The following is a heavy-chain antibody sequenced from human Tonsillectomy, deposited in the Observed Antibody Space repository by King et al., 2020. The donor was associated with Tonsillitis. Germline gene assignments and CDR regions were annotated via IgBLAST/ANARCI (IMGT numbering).Heavy chain of an antibody. J-gene: IGHJ2*01. D-gene: IGHD6-13*01. CDR2: IHYSGST. Sequence: LQLQESGPGLVKTSETLSLTCSVSGGSIGTYYWSWIRQPPRKGLEWIGFIHYSGSTNYNPSLKSRVTISVDTSKNQFSLKLSSVTAADTAVYYCARVHTSSYWYFDLWGRGTLVTVSS. CDR1: GGSIGTYY. CDR3: ARVHTSSYWYFDL. V-gene: IGHV4-59*01.